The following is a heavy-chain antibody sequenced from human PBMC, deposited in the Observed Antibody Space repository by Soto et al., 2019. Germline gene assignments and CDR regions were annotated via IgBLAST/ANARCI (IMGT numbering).Heavy chain of an antibody. V-gene: IGHV3-72*01. CDR1: GFTFSDHY. J-gene: IGHJ6*02. Sequence: EVQLVESGGGLVQPGGSLRLSCAASGFTFSDHYMDWVRQAPGKGLEWVGRTRNKANSYTTEYAASVKGRFTISRDDSKNSLYLQMHSLKTEDTAVYYCARGKGYYYYGMDVWGQGTTVTVSS. CDR3: ARGKGYYYYGMDV. CDR2: TRNKANSYTT.